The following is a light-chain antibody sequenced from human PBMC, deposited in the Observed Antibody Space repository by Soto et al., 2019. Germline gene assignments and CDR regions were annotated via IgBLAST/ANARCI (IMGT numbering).Light chain of an antibody. J-gene: IGKJ2*01. V-gene: IGKV3-20*01. CDR3: QQYGDSPPNT. Sequence: ELVLTQSPATLSLSPGERATLSCRASQSVSRTYLAWYQQKPGQAPRLVIYGTSSRATGIPDRFSGSGSGTDFILTISRLEPEDFAVYYCQQYGDSPPNTFGQGTKLEIK. CDR2: GTS. CDR1: QSVSRTY.